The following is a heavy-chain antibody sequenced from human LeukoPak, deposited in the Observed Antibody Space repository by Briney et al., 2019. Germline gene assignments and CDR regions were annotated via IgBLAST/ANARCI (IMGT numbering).Heavy chain of an antibody. CDR2: IKQDGSEK. CDR1: GFTFSSYW. D-gene: IGHD3-9*01. J-gene: IGHJ4*02. V-gene: IGHV3-7*03. CDR3: TRGASPDILTGDY. Sequence: PGGSLRLSCAASGFTFSSYWMSWVRQAPGKGLEWVANIKQDGSEKYYVDSVKGRFTISRDNSKNSLYLQMNSLKTEDTAVYYCTRGASPDILTGDYWGQGTLVTVSS.